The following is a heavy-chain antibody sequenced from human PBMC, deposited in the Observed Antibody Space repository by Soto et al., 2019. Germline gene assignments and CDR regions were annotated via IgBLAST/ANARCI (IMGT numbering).Heavy chain of an antibody. CDR2: ISGSGSST. Sequence: EVQLLESGGGLVQPGGSLRLSCVVSGFTFSNYAMSWVRQAPGKGLEWVSVISGSGSSTHYADSLRGRFTTSRVNSEKTMYLQMNGLRAEDTAVYYCAKWAYGDYPGWADSWGQGTLVTVSS. CDR1: GFTFSNYA. J-gene: IGHJ4*02. CDR3: AKWAYGDYPGWADS. V-gene: IGHV3-23*01. D-gene: IGHD4-17*01.